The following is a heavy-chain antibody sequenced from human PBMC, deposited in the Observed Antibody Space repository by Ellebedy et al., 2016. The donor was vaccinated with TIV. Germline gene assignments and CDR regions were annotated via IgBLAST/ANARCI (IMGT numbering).Heavy chain of an antibody. CDR3: ARDGAGRWDY. V-gene: IGHV4-38-2*02. CDR2: MFHSGST. Sequence: MPSETLSLTCSVSGSSPSSGYYWGWIRQPPGRGPEWIGSMFHSGSTYYSPSRKSRVTISVATSKNQWSLRLSSVTAADPAVYYCARDGAGRWDYWGPGTLVTVSS. J-gene: IGHJ4*02. D-gene: IGHD2-15*01. CDR1: GSSPSSGYY.